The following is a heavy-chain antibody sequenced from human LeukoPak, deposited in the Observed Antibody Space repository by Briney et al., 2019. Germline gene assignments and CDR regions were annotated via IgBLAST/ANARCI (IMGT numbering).Heavy chain of an antibody. Sequence: GGSLRLSCAASGFTFTNFEMNWVRQAPGKGLEWVSYISYSGSTTSYADSVKGRFTISRDNAKNSLYLQMDSLRAEDTAVYYCARAGPPAFDPWGQGTLVTVSS. J-gene: IGHJ5*02. V-gene: IGHV3-48*03. CDR3: ARAGPPAFDP. CDR1: GFTFTNFE. CDR2: ISYSGSTT.